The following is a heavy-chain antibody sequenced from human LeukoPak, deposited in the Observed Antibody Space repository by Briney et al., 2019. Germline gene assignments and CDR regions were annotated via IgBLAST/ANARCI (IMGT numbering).Heavy chain of an antibody. CDR2: IRNDGSNK. D-gene: IGHD6-13*01. CDR1: GFTFSSYG. Sequence: TGGSLRLSCAASGFTFSSYGMHWVRQAPGKGLEWVAFIRNDGSNKYYADSVKGRFTISRDNSKNTLYLQMNSLRAEDTAVYYCAKDNSSSWYGGPRWFDPWGQGTLVTVSS. J-gene: IGHJ5*02. CDR3: AKDNSSSWYGGPRWFDP. V-gene: IGHV3-30*02.